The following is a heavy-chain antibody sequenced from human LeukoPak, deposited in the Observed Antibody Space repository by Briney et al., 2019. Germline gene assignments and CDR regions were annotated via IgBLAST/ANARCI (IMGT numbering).Heavy chain of an antibody. CDR3: ARQGDFWSGYPSDY. Sequence: SETLSLTCTVSGDSISSSTYYWGWIRQPPGKGLESIGSIYYSGSTYYNPSLKSRVTISVDTSKNQFSLKLRSVSDADTAVYYCARQGDFWSGYPSDYWGQGTLVTVSS. V-gene: IGHV4-39*01. D-gene: IGHD3-3*01. CDR2: IYYSGST. J-gene: IGHJ4*02. CDR1: GDSISSSTYY.